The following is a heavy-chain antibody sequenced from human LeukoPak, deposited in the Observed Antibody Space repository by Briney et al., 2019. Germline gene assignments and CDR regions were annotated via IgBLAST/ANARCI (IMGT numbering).Heavy chain of an antibody. V-gene: IGHV3-7*01. CDR1: GFTFSSYW. Sequence: GGSLRLSCAASGFTFSSYWMNWVRQAPGKGLEWVANINQDGSEKYYVDSVKGRFTISRDNAKNSLYLQMNSLRAEDTAVYYCAELGITMIGGVWGKGTTVTISS. D-gene: IGHD3-10*02. J-gene: IGHJ6*04. CDR3: AELGITMIGGV. CDR2: INQDGSEK.